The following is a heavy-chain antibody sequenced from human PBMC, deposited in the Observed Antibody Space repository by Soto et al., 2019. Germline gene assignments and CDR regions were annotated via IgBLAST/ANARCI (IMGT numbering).Heavy chain of an antibody. CDR1: SGSIDTTNW. Sequence: QVQLQESGPGLVKPSGTLSLTCAVSSGSIDTTNWWSWVRQPPGKGLEWIGEIFHSGNTYYNPYLASRVTISVSTSKNQFSLNLRSVTAADTAVYYCARRTWGMDVWGQGTTVTVSS. CDR2: IFHSGNT. D-gene: IGHD2-8*01. J-gene: IGHJ6*02. V-gene: IGHV4-4*02. CDR3: ARRTWGMDV.